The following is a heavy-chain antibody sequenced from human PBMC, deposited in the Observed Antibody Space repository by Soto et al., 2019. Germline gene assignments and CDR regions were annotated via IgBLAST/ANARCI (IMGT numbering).Heavy chain of an antibody. V-gene: IGHV3-21*02. CDR3: ARDSSGNWFDP. CDR2: ISGSGRYI. J-gene: IGHJ5*02. D-gene: IGHD3-10*01. Sequence: EVQLEESGGGLVKPGGSLRLSCAASGFTLNSYTMNWVRQAPGKGLEWVSSISGSGRYIYYEDSVKGRFTISRDNAKNSLHLQMNSLRGEDTAVYYCARDSSGNWFDPWGPGTQVTVFS. CDR1: GFTLNSYT.